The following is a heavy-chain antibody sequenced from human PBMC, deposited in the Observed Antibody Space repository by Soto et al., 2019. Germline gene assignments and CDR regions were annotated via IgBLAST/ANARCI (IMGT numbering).Heavy chain of an antibody. Sequence: SDTLYRTCAVPGRSIRSRGFSWSWIRQPPGKGLEWIGYIYHSGSTYYNPSLKSRVTISVDRSKNQFSLKLSSVSAADTAVYYCARDRDYYDSGSYLAVWGQGTTVS. CDR1: GRSIRSRGFS. J-gene: IGHJ6*02. V-gene: IGHV4-30-2*01. CDR2: IYHSGST. CDR3: ARDRDYYDSGSYLAV. D-gene: IGHD3-10*01.